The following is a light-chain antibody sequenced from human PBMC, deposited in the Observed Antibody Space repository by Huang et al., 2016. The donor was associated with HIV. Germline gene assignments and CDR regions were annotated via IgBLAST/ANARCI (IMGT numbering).Light chain of an antibody. Sequence: EIVLTQSPATLSLSQGDRATLPCRASQSVGVYLAWYQQKPGQAPRLLIFEESNRATGIPDRFSGSGAGTDFTLTIDSLQPDDFAIYYCQQRTKWPPVLTFGGGTRVEIK. CDR2: EES. CDR1: QSVGVY. V-gene: IGKV3-11*01. J-gene: IGKJ4*01. CDR3: QQRTKWPPVLT.